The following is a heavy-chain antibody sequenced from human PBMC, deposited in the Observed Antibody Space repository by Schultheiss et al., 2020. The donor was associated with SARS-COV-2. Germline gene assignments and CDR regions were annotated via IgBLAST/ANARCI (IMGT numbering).Heavy chain of an antibody. D-gene: IGHD6-19*01. CDR2: IFSNDEK. J-gene: IGHJ6*02. CDR1: GFSLSTSGMC. Sequence: SGPTLVKPTQTLTLTCTFSGFSLSTSGMCVSWIRQPPGKALEWLAHIFSNDEKSYSTSLKSRLTISKDTSKNQVVLTMTNMDPVDTATYYCARIRGSGWYENKYYYYGMDVWGQGTTVTVSS. V-gene: IGHV2-70*01. CDR3: ARIRGSGWYENKYYYYGMDV.